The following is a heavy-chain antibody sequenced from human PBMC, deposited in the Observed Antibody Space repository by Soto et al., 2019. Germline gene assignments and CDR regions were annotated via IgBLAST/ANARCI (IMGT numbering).Heavy chain of an antibody. CDR2: VYYSGST. CDR1: GGSISNHY. J-gene: IGHJ6*02. D-gene: IGHD6-6*01. CDR3: AQTSGSASAYNYYGMDV. V-gene: IGHV4-59*11. Sequence: QVQLQESGPGLVKPSETLSLTCTVSGGSISNHYWTWIRQSPGKGLEWIGYVYYSGSTNYNPSLKSRVTISIDMSKNQFSLKLRSVTAADTAVYYCAQTSGSASAYNYYGMDVWGQGTTVTVSS.